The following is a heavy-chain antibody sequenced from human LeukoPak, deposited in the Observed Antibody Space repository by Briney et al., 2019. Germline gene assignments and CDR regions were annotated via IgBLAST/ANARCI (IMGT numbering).Heavy chain of an antibody. Sequence: GGSLRLSCAVSGFSFSQYPMDWVRQAPGKGLMWVSRIDTGGSSTYYADSVKGRFTISRDNAKNSLYLQMNSLRAEDTAVYYCARGVVYPAWSGPHWSDYWGQGALVTVSS. CDR3: ARGVVYPAWSGPHWSDY. CDR2: IDTGGSST. D-gene: IGHD3-3*01. CDR1: GFSFSQYP. J-gene: IGHJ4*02. V-gene: IGHV3-74*01.